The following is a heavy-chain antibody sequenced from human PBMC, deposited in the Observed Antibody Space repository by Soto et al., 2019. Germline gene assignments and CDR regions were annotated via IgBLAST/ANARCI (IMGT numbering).Heavy chain of an antibody. J-gene: IGHJ6*02. Sequence: GGSLRLSCAASGFTFSSYAMSWVRQAPGKGLEWVSAISGSGGSTYYADPVKGRFTISRDNSKNTLYLQMNSLRAEDTAVYYCAKDLSPKYSSSWFYVWGQGTTVTVSS. CDR1: GFTFSSYA. V-gene: IGHV3-23*01. CDR2: ISGSGGST. CDR3: AKDLSPKYSSSWFYV. D-gene: IGHD6-13*01.